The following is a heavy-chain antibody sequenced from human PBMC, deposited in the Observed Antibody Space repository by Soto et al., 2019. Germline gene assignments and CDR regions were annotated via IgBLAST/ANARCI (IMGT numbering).Heavy chain of an antibody. CDR1: SGSISSSPYY. V-gene: IGHV4-39*01. CDR2: IYYSGST. J-gene: IGHJ1*01. D-gene: IGHD4-17*01. Sequence: QLQLQESGPGLVKPSETLSLTCTVSSGSISSSPYYWGWIRQPPGKGLEWIGSIYYSGSTYYNPSLKSRVTISVDTSKNQFSLKLTSVTAADTAVYYCARHAAMTTPILQHWGQGTLVTVSS. CDR3: ARHAAMTTPILQH.